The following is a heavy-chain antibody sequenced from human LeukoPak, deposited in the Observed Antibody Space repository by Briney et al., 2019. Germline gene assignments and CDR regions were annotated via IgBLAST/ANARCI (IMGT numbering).Heavy chain of an antibody. CDR3: GKTTTGYSSGRNPAWPVDY. Sequence: VGSLRLSCTASGFTFSSYAMYWVRQAPGKGLEWFSGIFGSGGSAHYADSVKGRFTISRDNSQNTVYLQMNSLRAEDTAVYYCGKTTTGYSSGRNPAWPVDYWGQGTLVTVSS. CDR2: IFGSGGSA. J-gene: IGHJ4*02. CDR1: GFTFSSYA. D-gene: IGHD6-19*01. V-gene: IGHV3-23*01.